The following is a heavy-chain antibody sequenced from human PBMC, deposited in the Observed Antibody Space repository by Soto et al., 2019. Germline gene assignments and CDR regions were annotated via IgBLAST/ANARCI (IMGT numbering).Heavy chain of an antibody. Sequence: QVQLQESGPGLVKPSQTLTLTCTVSGGSISSGSFYWSWIRQHPGKGLEWIGHISDSGSSYYNPSRESRVTISVDTSKNQFSLKLSAVTAADTAVYFCARPTFYDIFTAYYSLFDYWGQGTLVTVSS. CDR3: ARPTFYDIFTAYYSLFDY. D-gene: IGHD3-9*01. J-gene: IGHJ4*02. CDR1: GGSISSGSFY. V-gene: IGHV4-31*03. CDR2: ISDSGSS.